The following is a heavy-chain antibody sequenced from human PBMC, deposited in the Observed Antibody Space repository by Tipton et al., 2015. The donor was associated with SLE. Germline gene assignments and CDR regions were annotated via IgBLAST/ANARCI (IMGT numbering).Heavy chain of an antibody. Sequence: SLRLSCAASGFTFSSYGMHWVRQAPGKGLEWVASITGRRSATVYCAESVKGRFTISRDNSKKSLFLQMKSLRSEDTAVYFCASNYDVGSAIPYWGQGTLVAVSA. J-gene: IGHJ4*02. D-gene: IGHD3-3*01. CDR1: GFTFSSYG. V-gene: IGHV3-21*03. CDR3: ASNYDVGSAIPY. CDR2: ITGRRSATV.